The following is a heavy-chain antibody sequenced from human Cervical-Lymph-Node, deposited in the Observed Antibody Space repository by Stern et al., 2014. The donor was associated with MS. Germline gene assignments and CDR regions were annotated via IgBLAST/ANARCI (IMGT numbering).Heavy chain of an antibody. D-gene: IGHD3-22*01. V-gene: IGHV3-30*18. CDR1: GFSFSSYG. Sequence: QMQLVQSGGGVVQPGRSLRLSCVASGFSFSSYGMHWVRQAPGKGLEWVAVISSDGSNTADADSVKGRLSISRDNSKNTLYLQLNSLRPEDTAVYYCAKDRGMIVVGTYSLDNWGQGTLVTVSS. CDR2: ISSDGSNT. CDR3: AKDRGMIVVGTYSLDN. J-gene: IGHJ4*02.